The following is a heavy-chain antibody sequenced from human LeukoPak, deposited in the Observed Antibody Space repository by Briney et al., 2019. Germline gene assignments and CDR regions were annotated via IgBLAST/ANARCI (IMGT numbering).Heavy chain of an antibody. V-gene: IGHV3-7*01. J-gene: IGHJ4*02. CDR1: GFLFSNSW. CDR3: ARDSGYNAFDY. CDR2: INQDGSAK. D-gene: IGHD5-12*01. Sequence: GGSLRLSCADSGFLFSNSWMAWVRQAPGSGLEWLANINQDGSAKTCVDSVKGRFTISRDKAKNSLYLQMNSLRAEDTAMYYCARDSGYNAFDYWGQGTLVTVSS.